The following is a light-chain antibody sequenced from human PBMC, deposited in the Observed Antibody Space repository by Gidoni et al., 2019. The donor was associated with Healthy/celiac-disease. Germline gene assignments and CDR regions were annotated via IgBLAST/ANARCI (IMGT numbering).Light chain of an antibody. CDR1: QSVSSN. CDR3: QQYNNWPRT. Sequence: PATLSGSPGDRATHSCRASQSVSSNLAWYQQKPGQAPRPLTNGASTRASGIPARFSGSGSGTEFTLTISRLQSEDFAVYSCQQYNNWPRTFGQGTKVEI. V-gene: IGKV3-15*01. CDR2: GAS. J-gene: IGKJ1*01.